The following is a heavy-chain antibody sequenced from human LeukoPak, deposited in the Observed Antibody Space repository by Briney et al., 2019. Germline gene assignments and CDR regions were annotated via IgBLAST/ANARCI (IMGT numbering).Heavy chain of an antibody. CDR2: INPNNGGT. CDR3: ARVERYDSSGYPFDY. V-gene: IGHV1-2*02. Sequence: ASVKVSCKASGYTFTGYFIHWVRQAPGQGLEWMGWINPNNGGTKYAQKFQDRVTMTRDTSISTAYMELSRLRSDDTAVYYCARVERYDSSGYPFDYWGQGTLVTVSS. CDR1: GYTFTGYF. J-gene: IGHJ4*02. D-gene: IGHD3-22*01.